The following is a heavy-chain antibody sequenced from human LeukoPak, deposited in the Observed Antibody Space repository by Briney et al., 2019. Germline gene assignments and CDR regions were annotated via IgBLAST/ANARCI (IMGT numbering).Heavy chain of an antibody. Sequence: GASVKVSCKASGGTFSSYAISWVRQAPGQGLEWMGGIIPIFGTANNAQKFQGRVTITADESTSTAYMELSSLRSEDTAVYYCARGGSHHRSYCSSTSCPFDYWGQGTLVTVSS. V-gene: IGHV1-69*13. CDR2: IIPIFGTA. J-gene: IGHJ4*02. CDR3: ARGGSHHRSYCSSTSCPFDY. CDR1: GGTFSSYA. D-gene: IGHD2-2*01.